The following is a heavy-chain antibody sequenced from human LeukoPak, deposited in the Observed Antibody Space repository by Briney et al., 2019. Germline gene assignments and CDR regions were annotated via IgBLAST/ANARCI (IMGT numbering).Heavy chain of an antibody. CDR1: GYTFTGYY. CDR3: ARYPVTIAVAGGGFDY. V-gene: IGHV1-2*06. CDR2: INPNSGGT. Sequence: ASVKVSCKASGYTFTGYYMHWVRQAPGQGLEWMGRINPNSGGTNYAQKFQGRVTMTRDTSISTAYMELSRLRSDDTAVYYCARYPVTIAVAGGGFDYWGQGTLVAVSS. J-gene: IGHJ4*02. D-gene: IGHD6-19*01.